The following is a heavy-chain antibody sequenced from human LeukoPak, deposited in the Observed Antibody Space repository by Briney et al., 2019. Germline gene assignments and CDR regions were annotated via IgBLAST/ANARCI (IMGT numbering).Heavy chain of an antibody. CDR1: GFTFSSYA. V-gene: IGHV3-23*01. CDR2: ISGSGGST. J-gene: IGHJ4*02. CDR3: AKGDGIAAAGGYLDY. Sequence: GGSLRLSCAASGFTFSSYAMSWVRQAPGKVLEWVSAISGSGGSTYYADSVKGRFTISRDNSKNTLYLQMNSLRAEDTAVYYCAKGDGIAAAGGYLDYWGQGTLVTVSS. D-gene: IGHD6-13*01.